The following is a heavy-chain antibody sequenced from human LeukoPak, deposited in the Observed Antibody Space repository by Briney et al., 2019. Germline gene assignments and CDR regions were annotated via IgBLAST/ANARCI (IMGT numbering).Heavy chain of an antibody. D-gene: IGHD3-10*01. Sequence: PGGSLRLSCAASGFXFRSYSINWVRQAPGKGLEWVSSISSSSDNIYYADSVKGRFTISRDNAKSSLYLQMNSLRAEDTAMYYCARGGLWFGELLSHDYWGQGTLVTVSS. CDR2: ISSSSDNI. V-gene: IGHV3-21*01. J-gene: IGHJ4*02. CDR3: ARGGLWFGELLSHDY. CDR1: GFXFRSYS.